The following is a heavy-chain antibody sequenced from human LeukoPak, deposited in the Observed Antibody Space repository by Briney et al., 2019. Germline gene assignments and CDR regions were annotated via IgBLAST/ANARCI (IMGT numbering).Heavy chain of an antibody. J-gene: IGHJ5*02. Sequence: ASVKVSCKASGYTSTGYFMHWVRQAPGQGLEWMGWINPNSGGTNYAQKFQGRVTMTRDTSISTAYMELSRLRSDDTAVYYCARTRLTYYYGSGSANWFDPWGQGTLVTVSS. CDR3: ARTRLTYYYGSGSANWFDP. CDR2: INPNSGGT. D-gene: IGHD3-10*01. V-gene: IGHV1-2*02. CDR1: GYTSTGYF.